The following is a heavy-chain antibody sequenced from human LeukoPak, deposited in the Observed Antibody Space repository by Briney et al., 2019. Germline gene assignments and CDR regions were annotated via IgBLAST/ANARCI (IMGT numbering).Heavy chain of an antibody. V-gene: IGHV1-24*01. CDR3: ATDFYRGRQFDY. Sequence: ASVKVSCKVSGNTFTDLSMNWVRQAPGKGLEWMGGFDPEDVETIYAQKFQGRITMTEDTSTATAYMELSSLRPDDTAVYYCATDFYRGRQFDYWGQGTLVTVSS. CDR1: GNTFTDLS. CDR2: FDPEDVET. J-gene: IGHJ4*02. D-gene: IGHD2/OR15-2a*01.